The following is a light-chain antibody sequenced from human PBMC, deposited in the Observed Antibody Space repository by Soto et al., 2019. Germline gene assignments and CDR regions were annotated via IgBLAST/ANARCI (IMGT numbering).Light chain of an antibody. CDR2: EVS. CDR1: SSDVGSYDH. V-gene: IGLV2-14*01. J-gene: IGLJ1*01. Sequence: QSVLTQPASVSGSPGQSITISCSGTSSDVGSYDHVAWYQQFPGKTPKLMIYEVSNRPSGVSSRFSGSKSGNTASLTISGLQAEDEADYYCISYTNSRIYVFGTGTKVTVL. CDR3: ISYTNSRIYV.